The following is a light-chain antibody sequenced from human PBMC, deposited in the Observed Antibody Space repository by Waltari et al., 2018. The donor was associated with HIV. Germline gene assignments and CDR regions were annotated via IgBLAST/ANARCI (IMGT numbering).Light chain of an antibody. J-gene: IGKJ2*01. CDR1: QNIVTY. CDR2: AGF. V-gene: IGKV1-39*01. Sequence: DIQMTQFPSSLSASVGDRVTITCRASQNIVTYLNWYQQKPGKAPNLLIYAGFSLQSGGPSRFSGHRSGTDFTLTISSLQPEDFATYYCQQSYSVPNTFGQGTKVDIK. CDR3: QQSYSVPNT.